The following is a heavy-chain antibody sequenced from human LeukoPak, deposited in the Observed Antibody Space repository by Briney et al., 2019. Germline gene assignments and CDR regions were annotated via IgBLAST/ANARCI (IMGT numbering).Heavy chain of an antibody. D-gene: IGHD5-18*01. J-gene: IGHJ4*02. CDR2: IYPGDSDT. V-gene: IGHV5-51*01. Sequence: GESLKISCKGSGYSFTSYWIGWVRQMPGKGLEWMGIIYPGDSDTRYSPSFQGQVTISADKSISTAYLQWSSLKASDTAMYYCARHGTREYSYDNFDYWGQGTLVTVSS. CDR1: GYSFTSYW. CDR3: ARHGTREYSYDNFDY.